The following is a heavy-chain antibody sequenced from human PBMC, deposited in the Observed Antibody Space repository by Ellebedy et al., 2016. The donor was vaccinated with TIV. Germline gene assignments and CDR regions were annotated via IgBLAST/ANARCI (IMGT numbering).Heavy chain of an antibody. CDR1: GYTFTGYF. J-gene: IGHJ4*02. V-gene: IGHV1-2*02. D-gene: IGHD3-16*01. CDR2: INPNNGGT. CDR3: ARDGALDY. Sequence: ASVKVSCKASGYTFTGYFVHWVRQAPGQGLEWMGWINPNNGGTNYAQKFHGRVAMTRDTSISTAYMELTRLRSDDTAVYYCARDGALDYWGQGTPVTVSS.